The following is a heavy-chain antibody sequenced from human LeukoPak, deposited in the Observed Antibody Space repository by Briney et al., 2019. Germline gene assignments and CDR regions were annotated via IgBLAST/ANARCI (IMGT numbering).Heavy chain of an antibody. CDR2: IFHTGST. Sequence: PSETLSLTCTVSGGSISSSSYYWGWIRQPPGKGLEWIGYIFHTGSTNYNPSLKSRVTISVDTSKNQFSLKLNSVTAADTAVYYCARHIRGAYYYFDYWGQGTLVTVSS. D-gene: IGHD3-10*01. CDR1: GGSISSSSYY. J-gene: IGHJ4*02. V-gene: IGHV4-61*05. CDR3: ARHIRGAYYYFDY.